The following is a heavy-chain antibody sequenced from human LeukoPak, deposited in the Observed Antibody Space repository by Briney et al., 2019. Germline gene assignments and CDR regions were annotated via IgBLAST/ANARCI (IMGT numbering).Heavy chain of an antibody. CDR1: GGSISSYY. D-gene: IGHD3-10*01. V-gene: IGHV4-59*13. CDR2: ICYSGST. Sequence: SETLSLTCTVSGGSISSYYWSWIRQPPGKGLEWIGYICYSGSTNYNPSLKSRVTISVDTSKNQFSLKLSSVTAADTAVYYCARLRFGEFSFYFDYWGQGTLVTVSS. CDR3: ARLRFGEFSFYFDY. J-gene: IGHJ4*02.